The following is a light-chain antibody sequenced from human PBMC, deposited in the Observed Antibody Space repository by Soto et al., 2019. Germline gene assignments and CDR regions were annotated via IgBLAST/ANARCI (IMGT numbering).Light chain of an antibody. Sequence: DIPMTQSPSTLSASVGDRVTITCRASQSISSWLAWYQQKPGKAPKLLIYKASSLESGVPSRFSGRGSGTEFILTISSLQPDDFATYYCQQYNSYPGTFGQGTKVEIK. CDR1: QSISSW. V-gene: IGKV1-5*03. J-gene: IGKJ1*01. CDR3: QQYNSYPGT. CDR2: KAS.